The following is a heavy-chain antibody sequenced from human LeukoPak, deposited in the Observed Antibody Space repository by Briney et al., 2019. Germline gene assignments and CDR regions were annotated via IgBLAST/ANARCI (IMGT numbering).Heavy chain of an antibody. Sequence: SETLSLTCTVSCASISSDDYYWSWIRQPPGKGLKWIAYTHYSGSSFYNPSLKSRVTVSVDTSKNQFSLKLSSVTAADTAVYYCASYDTSGYFDYWGQGTLVTVSS. D-gene: IGHD3-22*01. CDR3: ASYDTSGYFDY. CDR2: THYSGSS. V-gene: IGHV4-30-4*01. CDR1: CASISSDDYY. J-gene: IGHJ4*02.